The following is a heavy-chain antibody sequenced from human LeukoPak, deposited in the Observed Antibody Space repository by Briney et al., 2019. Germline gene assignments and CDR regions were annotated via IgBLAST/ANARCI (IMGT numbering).Heavy chain of an antibody. D-gene: IGHD3-22*01. CDR1: GYTFTGYY. V-gene: IGHV1-18*04. Sequence: ASVKVSCKASGYTFTGYYMHWVRQAPGQGLEWMGWISAYNGNTNYAQKLQGRVTMTTDTSTSTAYMELRSLRSDDTAVYYCARDTITMIVVAGDAFDIWGQGTMVTVSS. CDR3: ARDTITMIVVAGDAFDI. J-gene: IGHJ3*02. CDR2: ISAYNGNT.